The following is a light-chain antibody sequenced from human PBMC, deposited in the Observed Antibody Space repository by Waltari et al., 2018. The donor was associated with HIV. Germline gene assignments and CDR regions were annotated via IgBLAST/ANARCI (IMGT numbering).Light chain of an antibody. CDR3: CSYAGIYTYVK. CDR1: SSDVGGYNY. Sequence: QSALTQPRSVSGSPGQSVAISCTGTSSDVGGYNYVSWYQQHPDKAPKRMIYDVSQRPSGVSDRFSGSKSGNTASLTISGLQAEDEADYYCCSYAGIYTYVKFGGGTKLTVL. J-gene: IGLJ2*01. V-gene: IGLV2-11*01. CDR2: DVS.